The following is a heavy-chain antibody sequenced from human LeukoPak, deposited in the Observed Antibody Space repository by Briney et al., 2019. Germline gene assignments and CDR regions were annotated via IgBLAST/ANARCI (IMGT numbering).Heavy chain of an antibody. D-gene: IGHD2-2*01. CDR2: ISAYNGNT. V-gene: IGHV1-18*01. CDR3: ARVTGDVVVPAAMASGYYYYYMDV. J-gene: IGHJ6*03. CDR1: GYTFTSYG. Sequence: ASVKVSCKASGYTFTSYGISWVRQAPGQGREWMGWISAYNGNTNYAQKLQGRVTMTTDTSTSTAYMELRSLRSDDTAVYYCARVTGDVVVPAAMASGYYYYYMDVWGKGTTVTISS.